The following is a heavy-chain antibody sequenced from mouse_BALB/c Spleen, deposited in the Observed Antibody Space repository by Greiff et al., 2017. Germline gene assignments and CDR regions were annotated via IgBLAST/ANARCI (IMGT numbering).Heavy chain of an antibody. J-gene: IGHJ4*01. Sequence: VQLKESGPGLVKPSQSLSLTCSVTGYSITSGYSWNWIRQFPGNKLEWMGYISYDGSNNYNPSLKNRISITRDTSKNQFFLKLNSVTTEDTATYYCARDSSLLRLRNYAMDYWGQGTSVTVSS. CDR2: ISYDGSN. D-gene: IGHD1-2*01. CDR3: ARDSSLLRLRNYAMDY. V-gene: IGHV3-6*02. CDR1: GYSITSGYS.